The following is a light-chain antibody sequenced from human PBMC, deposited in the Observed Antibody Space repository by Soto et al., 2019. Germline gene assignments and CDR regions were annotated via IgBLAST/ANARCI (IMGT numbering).Light chain of an antibody. J-gene: IGLJ2*01. CDR2: EVT. CDR3: NSYASSNSLI. CDR1: SSDIGGYNY. V-gene: IGLV2-14*01. Sequence: QSALTQPASVSGSLGQSITISCTGTSSDIGGYNYVSWYQQHPGKAPKLIIYEVTYRPSGVSNRFSASKSANTASLTISGLQAEDEADYYCNSYASSNSLIFSGGTKVTVL.